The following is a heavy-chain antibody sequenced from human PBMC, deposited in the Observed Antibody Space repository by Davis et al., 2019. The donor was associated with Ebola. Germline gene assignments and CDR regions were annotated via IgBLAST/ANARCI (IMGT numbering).Heavy chain of an antibody. V-gene: IGHV1-69*04. Sequence: AASVKVSCKASGDTFSSYAISWVRQAPGQGLEWMGRIIPILGIANYAQKFQGRVTITADKSTSTAYMELSSLRSEDTAVYYCSVAGTGKADYWGQGTLVTVSS. CDR1: GDTFSSYA. D-gene: IGHD6-19*01. CDR3: SVAGTGKADY. CDR2: IIPILGIA. J-gene: IGHJ4*02.